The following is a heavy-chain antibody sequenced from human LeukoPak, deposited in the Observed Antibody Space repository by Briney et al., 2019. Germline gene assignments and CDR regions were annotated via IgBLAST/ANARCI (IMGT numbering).Heavy chain of an antibody. CDR3: AREGHILWFGTGFDF. V-gene: IGHV3-11*01. CDR1: GFNFSDYY. D-gene: IGHD3-10*01. CDR2: ISSSGSTI. J-gene: IGHJ4*02. Sequence: GGSLRLSCAVSGFNFSDYYMSWIRQAPGKGLEWVSYISSSGSTIYYADSVKGRFTISRDNAKNSLYLQMNSLRPEDTAVYYCAREGHILWFGTGFDFWGQGTLVTVSS.